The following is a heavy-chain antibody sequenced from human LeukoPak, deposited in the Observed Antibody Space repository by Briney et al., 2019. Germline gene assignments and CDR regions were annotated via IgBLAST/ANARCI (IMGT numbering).Heavy chain of an antibody. CDR2: IYTSGST. CDR3: ARSSPRWFGESPPKIPFDY. J-gene: IGHJ4*02. D-gene: IGHD3-10*01. CDR1: GGSISSYY. V-gene: IGHV4-4*07. Sequence: SETLSLTCTVSGGSISSYYWSWIRQPAGKGLEWIGRIYTSGSTNYNPSLKSRVTMSVDTSKNQFSLKLSSVTAADTAVDYCARSSPRWFGESPPKIPFDYWGQGTLVTVSS.